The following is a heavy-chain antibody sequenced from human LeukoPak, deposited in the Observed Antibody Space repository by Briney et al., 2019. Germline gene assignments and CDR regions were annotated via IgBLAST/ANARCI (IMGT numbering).Heavy chain of an antibody. J-gene: IGHJ3*02. CDR3: ARVGGSNAFDI. D-gene: IGHD1-26*01. V-gene: IGHV3-48*04. CDR2: ISSSSGTI. CDR1: GFTFSSYS. Sequence: GGSLRLSCAASGFTFSSYSMNWVRQAPGRGLEWVSYISSSSGTIYYADSVKGRFTISRDNAKNTLSLQMNSLRAEDTAVYYCARVGGSNAFDIWGQGTMVIVSS.